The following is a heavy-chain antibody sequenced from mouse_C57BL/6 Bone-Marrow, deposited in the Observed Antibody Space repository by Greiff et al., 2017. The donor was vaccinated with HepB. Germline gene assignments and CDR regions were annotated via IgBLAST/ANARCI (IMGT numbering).Heavy chain of an antibody. CDR3: APDGYYGYFDV. V-gene: IGHV1-82*01. CDR2: IYPGDGDT. J-gene: IGHJ1*03. D-gene: IGHD2-3*01. CDR1: GYAFSSSW. Sequence: VKLQESGPELVKPGASVKISCKASGYAFSSSWMNWVKQRPGKGLEWIGRIYPGDGDTNYNGKFKGKATLTADKSSSTAYMQLSSLTSEDSAVYFCAPDGYYGYFDVWGTGTTVTVSS.